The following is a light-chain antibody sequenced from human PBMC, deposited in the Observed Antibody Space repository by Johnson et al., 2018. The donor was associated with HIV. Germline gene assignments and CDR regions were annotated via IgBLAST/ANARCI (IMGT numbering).Light chain of an antibody. CDR2: DNN. CDR1: SSNIGKNY. V-gene: IGLV1-51*01. Sequence: QSVLTQPPSVSAAPGQKVTISCSGSSSNIGKNYVSWYQQLPGTAPKLLIYDNNTRPSGIPDRFSGSKSGTSATLGITGLQTGDEADYYCGTWDSSLSAGNVFGTGTKVTVL. CDR3: GTWDSSLSAGNV. J-gene: IGLJ1*01.